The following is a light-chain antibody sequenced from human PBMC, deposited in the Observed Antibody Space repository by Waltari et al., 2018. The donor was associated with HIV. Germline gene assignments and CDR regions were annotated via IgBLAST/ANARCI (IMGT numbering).Light chain of an antibody. Sequence: QLVLTQSPSASASLGASVKLTCTLSSGHTNYAIAWHQQQPEKGPRSLMKLKSDGSHSKGDGIPDRFSGSSSGAERYLTIASLQSEDEADYYCQTWGTGIQVFGGGTKLTVL. J-gene: IGLJ3*02. V-gene: IGLV4-69*02. CDR3: QTWGTGIQV. CDR1: SGHTNYA. CDR2: LKSDGSH.